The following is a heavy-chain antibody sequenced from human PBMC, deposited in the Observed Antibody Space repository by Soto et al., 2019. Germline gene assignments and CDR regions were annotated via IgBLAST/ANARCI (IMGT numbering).Heavy chain of an antibody. CDR3: AAGSWSGYYNWLDP. Sequence: QVQLQESGPGLVKPSGTLSLTCAVSGGSISSSNWWSWVRQPPGKGLEWIGEIFQSGSTNYNPSLRSRVTISIDTSKNQFSLRLSSVTVADTAVYYCAAGSWSGYYNWLDPWGQGTLVTVSS. V-gene: IGHV4-4*02. J-gene: IGHJ5*02. CDR2: IFQSGST. CDR1: GGSISSSNW. D-gene: IGHD3-3*01.